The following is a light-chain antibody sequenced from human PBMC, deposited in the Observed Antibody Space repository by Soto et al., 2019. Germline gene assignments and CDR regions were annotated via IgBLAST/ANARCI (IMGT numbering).Light chain of an antibody. Sequence: NFMLTQPHSVSESPGKTVTISCTRSSGSIATNYVQWYQQRPGSAPTTVIYEDKLRPSGVPDRFSGSIDNSSNSASLTISGLKTEDEADYYCQSYHSGNYAFGTGTKLTVL. J-gene: IGLJ1*01. CDR1: SGSIATNY. V-gene: IGLV6-57*04. CDR2: EDK. CDR3: QSYHSGNYA.